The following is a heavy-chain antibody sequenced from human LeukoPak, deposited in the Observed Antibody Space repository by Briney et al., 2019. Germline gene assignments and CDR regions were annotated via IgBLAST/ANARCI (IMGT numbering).Heavy chain of an antibody. D-gene: IGHD3-22*01. V-gene: IGHV4-38-2*02. CDR2: IYHSGSS. CDR3: ATYYDSSGFLDAFDI. CDR1: GYSISSGYY. Sequence: SETLSLTCTVSGYSISSGYYWGWIRQPPGKGLEWIGSIYHSGSSYYNPSLKSRVTISVDTSKNQFSLKLSSVTAADTAVYYCATYYDSSGFLDAFDIWGQGTMVTVSS. J-gene: IGHJ3*02.